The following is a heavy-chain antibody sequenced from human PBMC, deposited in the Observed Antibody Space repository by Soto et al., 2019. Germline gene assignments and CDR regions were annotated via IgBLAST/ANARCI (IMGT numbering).Heavy chain of an antibody. J-gene: IGHJ4*02. D-gene: IGHD3-16*01. CDR1: GGLFSSFA. Sequence: QEQLVQSGPEVKKPGSSVKVSCRDSGGLFSSFAISWVRQAPGHGLEWLGGIIPDFGTTNYAEKFQDRKPITPDESTNTAYMELSSLTSGDTAIYYCARGGGPYVWFNEFWGQGTLVTVSS. CDR2: IIPDFGTT. CDR3: ARGGGPYVWFNEF. V-gene: IGHV1-69*01.